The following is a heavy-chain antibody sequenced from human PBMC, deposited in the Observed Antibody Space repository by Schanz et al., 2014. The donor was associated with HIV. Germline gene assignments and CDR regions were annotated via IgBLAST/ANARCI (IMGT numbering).Heavy chain of an antibody. Sequence: QAQLVQSGADVKKPGASVKVSCKASGYTFSDYYIHWVRQAPGQGLEWMGWINPNSGGTNYAQKFQGRVTMTRDTSISTAYMELSRLRSDDTAVYYCARGRSGYCSGGSCPYGRYYFDYWGQGTLVTVSS. D-gene: IGHD2-15*01. V-gene: IGHV1-2*02. CDR1: GYTFSDYY. J-gene: IGHJ4*02. CDR3: ARGRSGYCSGGSCPYGRYYFDY. CDR2: INPNSGGT.